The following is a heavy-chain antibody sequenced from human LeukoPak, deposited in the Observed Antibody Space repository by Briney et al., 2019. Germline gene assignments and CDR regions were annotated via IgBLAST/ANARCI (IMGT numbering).Heavy chain of an antibody. CDR2: ISSDSSHI. Sequence: GGSLRLSCAASGFTFSSYSMNWVRQAPGKGLEWVSSISSDSSHIRYAASVKGRFTISRDNAKNSLYLQMNSLRAEDTAVYYCAKDRSSVDTAMVNWGQGTLVTVSS. CDR3: AKDRSSVDTAMVN. CDR1: GFTFSSYS. J-gene: IGHJ4*02. D-gene: IGHD5-18*01. V-gene: IGHV3-21*01.